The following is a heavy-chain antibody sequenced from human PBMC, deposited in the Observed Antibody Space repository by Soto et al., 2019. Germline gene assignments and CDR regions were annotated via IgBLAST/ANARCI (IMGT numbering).Heavy chain of an antibody. CDR1: GYSFTSYW. CDR3: ARRHYDFWSGYARYGMDV. J-gene: IGHJ6*02. CDR2: IYPGDSDT. D-gene: IGHD3-3*01. Sequence: PGESLKISCKGSGYSFTSYWIGWVRQMPGKGLEWMGIIYPGDSDTRYSPSFQGQVTISADKSISTAYLQWSSLKASDTAMYYCARRHYDFWSGYARYGMDVWGQGTTVTV. V-gene: IGHV5-51*01.